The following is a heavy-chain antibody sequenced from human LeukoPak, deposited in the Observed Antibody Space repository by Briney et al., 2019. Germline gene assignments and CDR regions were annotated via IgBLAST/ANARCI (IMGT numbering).Heavy chain of an antibody. D-gene: IGHD1-26*01. CDR2: IYPGDSDT. CDR3: ARHPIEGATQSWFDP. J-gene: IGHJ5*02. V-gene: IGHV5-51*01. CDR1: GYIFTSYW. Sequence: GESLKISCKGSGYIFTSYWIGWVRQMPGKGLEWMGIIYPGDSDTRYSPSFQGQVTISADKSISTAYLQWSSLKASDTAMYYCARHPIEGATQSWFDPWGQGTLVTVSS.